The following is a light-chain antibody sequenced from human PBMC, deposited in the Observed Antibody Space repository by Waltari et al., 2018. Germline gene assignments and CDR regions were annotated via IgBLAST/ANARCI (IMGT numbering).Light chain of an antibody. CDR3: QQSYSTPQST. CDR2: AAS. V-gene: IGKV1-39*01. Sequence: DIQMTQFPSSLSAAVGDRVTITCRASQNINKYLNWYQHKPGKARKLLIYAASSLLSGVPSRFSGSGSGTDFTLTISSLQPEDFATYYCQQSYSTPQSTFGQGTRLQIK. J-gene: IGKJ5*01. CDR1: QNINKY.